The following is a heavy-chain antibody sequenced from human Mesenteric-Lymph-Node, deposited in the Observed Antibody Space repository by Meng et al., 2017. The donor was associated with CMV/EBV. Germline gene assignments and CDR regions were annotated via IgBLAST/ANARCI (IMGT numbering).Heavy chain of an antibody. CDR2: IKQDGSEK. D-gene: IGHD4-11*01. CDR3: AGDPGLPNGMDV. J-gene: IGHJ6*02. V-gene: IGHV3-7*03. CDR1: GFTFSNFG. Sequence: GESLKISCAASGFTFSNFGMHWVRQAPGKGLEWVANIKQDGSEKYYVDSVKGRFTISRDNAKNSLYLQMNSLRAEDTAAYYCAGDPGLPNGMDVWGQGTTVTVSS.